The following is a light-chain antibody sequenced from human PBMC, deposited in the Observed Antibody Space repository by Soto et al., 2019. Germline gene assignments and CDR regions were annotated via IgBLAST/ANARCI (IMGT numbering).Light chain of an antibody. CDR2: DAS. Sequence: EIVRTQSPATLSVSPGERATLSCRASLSVSRNLAWYQQKPGQAPRLLIFDASTRATGVPARFSGSGSGTEFTLTISRLQSEDFAIYYCQQYYNWRPRFGQGTKVDIK. V-gene: IGKV3-15*01. CDR1: LSVSRN. CDR3: QQYYNWRPR. J-gene: IGKJ1*01.